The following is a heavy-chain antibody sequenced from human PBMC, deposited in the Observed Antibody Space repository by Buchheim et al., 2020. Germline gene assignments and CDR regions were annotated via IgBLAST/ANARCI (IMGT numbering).Heavy chain of an antibody. D-gene: IGHD2-15*01. Sequence: QLQLQKSGSGLVKPSQTLSLTCAVSGGSISSGGYSWRWIRQPPGKGLEWIGYIYHSGSTYYNPSLKSRVTISVDRSKNQFSLKLSSVTAADTAVYYCARGGGYCSGGSCYPSSWFDPWGQGTL. V-gene: IGHV4-30-2*01. CDR2: IYHSGST. CDR3: ARGGGYCSGGSCYPSSWFDP. J-gene: IGHJ5*02. CDR1: GGSISSGGYS.